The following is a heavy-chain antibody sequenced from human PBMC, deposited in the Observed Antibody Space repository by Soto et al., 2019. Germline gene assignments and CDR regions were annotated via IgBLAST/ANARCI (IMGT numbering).Heavy chain of an antibody. CDR2: INPNSGGT. CDR3: ARDRACSGGSCYLAGSWFDP. D-gene: IGHD2-15*01. CDR1: GYTLTGYY. V-gene: IGHV1-2*02. Sequence: ASVKVSCKASGYTLTGYYMNWVLQAPGQWLEGMGWINPNSGGTNYAQKFQGRVTMTRDTSISTAYMELSRLRSDDTAVYYCARDRACSGGSCYLAGSWFDPWGQGTLVTVSS. J-gene: IGHJ5*02.